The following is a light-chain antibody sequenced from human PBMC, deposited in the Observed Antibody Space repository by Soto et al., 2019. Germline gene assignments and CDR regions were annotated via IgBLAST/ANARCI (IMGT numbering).Light chain of an antibody. V-gene: IGKV3-11*01. CDR3: QQRSNWPPLT. CDR1: QTVSSY. CDR2: DVS. Sequence: VLTQSPATLSLSPGERATLSCRASQTVSSYLAWYQQKPGQAPRLLIYDVSNRATGIPARFSGSGSGTDFTLTISSLEPEDFEDNYGQQRSNWPPLTFGRGTKVEIK. J-gene: IGKJ4*01.